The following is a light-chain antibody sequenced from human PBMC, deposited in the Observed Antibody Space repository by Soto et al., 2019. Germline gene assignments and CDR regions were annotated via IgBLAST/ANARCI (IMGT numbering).Light chain of an antibody. J-gene: IGLJ1*01. CDR2: DVT. CDR3: CSYAGSYIYV. V-gene: IGLV2-11*01. Sequence: QSARTQPRSVSGSPGQSVTISCTGTSSDVGGYNYVSWYQQHPDKAPKVMIYDVTKRPSGVPDRFSGSKSGNTASLTISGLQAEDEADYYCCSYAGSYIYVFGTGTKVTVL. CDR1: SSDVGGYNY.